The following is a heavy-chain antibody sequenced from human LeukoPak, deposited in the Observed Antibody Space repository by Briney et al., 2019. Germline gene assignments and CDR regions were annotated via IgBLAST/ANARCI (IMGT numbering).Heavy chain of an antibody. CDR2: MHYSGTT. CDR1: GASIRSSY. D-gene: IGHD3-10*01. Sequence: SETLSLTCTVSGASIRSSYWSWTRQPPGKGLEWIGHMHYSGTTNYNPSLKSRVTISVDTSKNQFSLKLSSVTAADTAVYYCARGGSNKFDYWGQGTLVTVSS. J-gene: IGHJ4*02. V-gene: IGHV4-59*01. CDR3: ARGGSNKFDY.